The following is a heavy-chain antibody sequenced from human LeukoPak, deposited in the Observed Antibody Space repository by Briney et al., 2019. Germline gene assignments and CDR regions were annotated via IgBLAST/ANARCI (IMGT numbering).Heavy chain of an antibody. D-gene: IGHD3-3*01. V-gene: IGHV1-18*01. Sequence: GASVKVSCKASGYTFTSYGISWVRQAPGQGLEWMGWISAYNGNTNYAQKLQGRVTMTTDTFTSTAYMELRSLRSDDTAVYYCARGLTTYYGFWSGYFNSVWFDPWGQGTLVTVSS. CDR1: GYTFTSYG. J-gene: IGHJ5*02. CDR2: ISAYNGNT. CDR3: ARGLTTYYGFWSGYFNSVWFDP.